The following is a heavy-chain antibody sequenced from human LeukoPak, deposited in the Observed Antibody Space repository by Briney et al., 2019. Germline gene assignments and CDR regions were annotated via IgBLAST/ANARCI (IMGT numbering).Heavy chain of an antibody. CDR2: IYSGGST. V-gene: IGHV3-53*01. CDR3: ARRTGTTRSDAFDI. Sequence: GGSLRLSCAASGFTVSSNYMSWVRQAPGKGLEWVSVIYSGGSTYYADSVKGRFTISRDNSKNTLYLQMNSLRAEDTAVYYCARRTGTTRSDAFDIWGQGTMVTVSS. CDR1: GFTVSSNY. D-gene: IGHD1-1*01. J-gene: IGHJ3*02.